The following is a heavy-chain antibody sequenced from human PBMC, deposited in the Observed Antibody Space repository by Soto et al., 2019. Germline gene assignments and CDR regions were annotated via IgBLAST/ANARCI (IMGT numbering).Heavy chain of an antibody. Sequence: XESLSLNCAASGFTFSNYCMTGVRQAPGKGLEWVASINQNGGAMHYVDSVKGRFTVSRDNAKNSLYLQVNSLRAEDTAVFYCARVWNDGRFDYWGQGTLVTVSS. CDR3: ARVWNDGRFDY. D-gene: IGHD1-1*01. CDR2: INQNGGAM. V-gene: IGHV3-7*01. CDR1: GFTFSNYC. J-gene: IGHJ4*02.